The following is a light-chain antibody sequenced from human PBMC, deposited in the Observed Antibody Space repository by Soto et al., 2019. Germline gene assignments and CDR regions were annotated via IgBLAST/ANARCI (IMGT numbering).Light chain of an antibody. V-gene: IGKV1-9*01. CDR3: QQLNSYPL. CDR1: QGISSY. J-gene: IGKJ3*01. CDR2: AAS. Sequence: IQLTQSPSSLSASVGDRVTITCRASQGISSYLAWYQQKPGKAPKLLIYAASTLQSGVPSRFSGSGSGTDFTLTISSLQPEDCAIYYCQQLNSYPLFGPGTKVDIK.